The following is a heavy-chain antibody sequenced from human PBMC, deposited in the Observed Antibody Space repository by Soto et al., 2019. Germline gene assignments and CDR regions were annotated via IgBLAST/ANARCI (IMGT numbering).Heavy chain of an antibody. J-gene: IGHJ4*02. V-gene: IGHV3-66*01. CDR2: IYSGGST. Sequence: EVQLVESGGGLVQPGGSLRLSCAASGFTVSSNYMSWVRQAPGKGLEWVSVIYSGGSTYYADSVKGRFTISRDNSKNTLYLQMISLRAEDTAVYYCARGGGDCSGGSCYFWRYYFDYWGQGTLVTVSS. D-gene: IGHD2-15*01. CDR1: GFTVSSNY. CDR3: ARGGGDCSGGSCYFWRYYFDY.